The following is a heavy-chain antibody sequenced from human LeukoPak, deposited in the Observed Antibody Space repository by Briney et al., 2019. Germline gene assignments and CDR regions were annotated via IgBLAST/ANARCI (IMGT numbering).Heavy chain of an antibody. CDR2: INWSGGTT. CDR3: ARDKHYYDSSNYV. V-gene: IGHV3-20*04. Sequence: GGSLRLSCAASGFTFNDYGMSWVRQGPGKGLEWVSGINWSGGTTGYADSVKGRFTISRDNAKNSLYLQMNSLRAEDTALYYCARDKHYYDSSNYVWGQGTLVTVSS. D-gene: IGHD3-22*01. J-gene: IGHJ4*02. CDR1: GFTFNDYG.